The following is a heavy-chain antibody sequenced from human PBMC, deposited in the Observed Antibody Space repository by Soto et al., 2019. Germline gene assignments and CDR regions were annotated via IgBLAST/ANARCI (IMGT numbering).Heavy chain of an antibody. D-gene: IGHD6-19*01. CDR3: ARSVPGTPAFDY. CDR2: IQNSGRN. J-gene: IGHJ4*02. V-gene: IGHV4-59*01. CDR1: GDSISNYF. Sequence: QVQLQESGPGLVKPSETLSLTCTVSGDSISNYFWSWIRQPPGKGLEWLGFIQNSGRNYYNPSLKSRLIVSVDASNSHVSLKVTSLTPADTAVYYCARSVPGTPAFDYWGQGILVTVSS.